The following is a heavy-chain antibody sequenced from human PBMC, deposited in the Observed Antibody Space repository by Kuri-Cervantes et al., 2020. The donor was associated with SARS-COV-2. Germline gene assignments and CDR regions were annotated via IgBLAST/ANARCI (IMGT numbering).Heavy chain of an antibody. D-gene: IGHD6-19*01. Sequence: ESLKISCTVSGGSISSYYWSWIRQPPGKGLEWIGYIYYSGSTNYNPSLKSRVTISVDTSKNQFSLKLSSVTAADTAVYYCARGYSSGWYHGWFDPWGQGTLVTVSS. V-gene: IGHV4-59*12. CDR2: IYYSGST. J-gene: IGHJ5*02. CDR1: GGSISSYY. CDR3: ARGYSSGWYHGWFDP.